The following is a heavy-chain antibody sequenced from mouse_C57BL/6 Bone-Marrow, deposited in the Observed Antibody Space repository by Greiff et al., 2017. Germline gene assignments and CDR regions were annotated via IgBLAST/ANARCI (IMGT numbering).Heavy chain of an antibody. D-gene: IGHD1-1*01. V-gene: IGHV1-64*01. CDR2: IHPNSGST. Sequence: QLKQPGAELVKPGASVKLSCKASGYTFTSYWMHWVKQRPGQGLEWIGMIHPNSGSTNYNERFKSKATLTVDKSSSTAYMQLSSLTSEDSAVYYCASYYHGFAYWGQGTLVTVSA. J-gene: IGHJ3*01. CDR3: ASYYHGFAY. CDR1: GYTFTSYW.